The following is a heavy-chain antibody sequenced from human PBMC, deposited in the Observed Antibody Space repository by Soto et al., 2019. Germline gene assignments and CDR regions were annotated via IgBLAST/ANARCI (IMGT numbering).Heavy chain of an antibody. D-gene: IGHD2-15*01. CDR2: IYYSGTT. J-gene: IGHJ4*02. CDR1: GDSIRNRNYY. V-gene: IGHV4-61*05. CDR3: ASWWAIKGYFTY. Sequence: SETLSLTCTVFGDSIRNRNYYWSWIRQPPGKGLEWIGYIYYSGTTNYNPSLKSRVTISVDTSKNQFSLKLSSVTAGDTAVYYCASWWAIKGYFTYWGQGSLVTVSS.